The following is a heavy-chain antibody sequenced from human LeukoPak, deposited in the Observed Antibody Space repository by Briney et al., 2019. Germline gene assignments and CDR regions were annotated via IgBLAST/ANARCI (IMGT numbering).Heavy chain of an antibody. Sequence: ASVKVSCKVSGYTLTELSVHWVRQAPGKGLEWMGGFDPEDGETIYAQKFQGRVTMTEDTSTDTAYMELSSLRPEDTAVYYCATTRDYGRWVFDYWGQGTLVTVSS. CDR3: ATTRDYGRWVFDY. D-gene: IGHD4-17*01. CDR2: FDPEDGET. CDR1: GYTLTELS. J-gene: IGHJ4*02. V-gene: IGHV1-24*01.